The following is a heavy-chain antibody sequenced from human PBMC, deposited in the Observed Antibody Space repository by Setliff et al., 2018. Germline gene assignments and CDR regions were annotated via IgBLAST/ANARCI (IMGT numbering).Heavy chain of an antibody. CDR3: ARVRDYEIDY. CDR1: GGSFSGYY. J-gene: IGHJ4*02. V-gene: IGHV4-59*01. Sequence: SETLSLTCAVYGGSFSGYYWSWIRQPPGKGLEWIGYIYYSGSTYYSPSLKSRVTISVDTSKNQFSLKLSSVTAADTAVYYCARVRDYEIDYWGQGTLVTVSS. CDR2: IYYSGST. D-gene: IGHD3-16*01.